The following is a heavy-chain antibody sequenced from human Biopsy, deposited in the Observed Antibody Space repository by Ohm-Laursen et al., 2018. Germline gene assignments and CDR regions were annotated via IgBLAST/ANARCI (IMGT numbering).Heavy chain of an antibody. CDR2: IYFTGRT. CDR1: GGPIDSYY. D-gene: IGHD3-22*01. CDR3: ASVVLGPTNDAFDL. Sequence: SDTLSLTCAVSGGPIDSYYWSWIRQPPGKALEWIGYIYFTGRTSYNPSLKSRVTMSVNTSKKQFSLRLSSVTAADTAVYYCASVVLGPTNDAFDLWGQGTMVVVSS. J-gene: IGHJ3*01. V-gene: IGHV4-59*07.